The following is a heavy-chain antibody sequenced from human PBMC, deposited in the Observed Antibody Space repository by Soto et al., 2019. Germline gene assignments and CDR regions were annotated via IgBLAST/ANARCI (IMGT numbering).Heavy chain of an antibody. V-gene: IGHV4-59*08. Sequence: SETLSLTCTVSGGSISSLYWNWIRQPPGKGLEWIGSIFYSGSTTYNPSLRSRVTISVDTSRNQFSLHLNSVTAADTAVYFCARHENGGTYPLAYWGQGTLVTVSS. CDR2: IFYSGST. J-gene: IGHJ4*02. D-gene: IGHD1-26*01. CDR1: GGSISSLY. CDR3: ARHENGGTYPLAY.